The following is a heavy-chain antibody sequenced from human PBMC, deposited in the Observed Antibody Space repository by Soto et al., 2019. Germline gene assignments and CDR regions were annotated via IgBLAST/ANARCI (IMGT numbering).Heavy chain of an antibody. CDR1: GGSISSYY. Sequence: QVQLQESGPGLVKPSETLSLTCTVSGGSISSYYWSWIRQPPGKGLEWIGYIYYSGSTNYNPSLKSRVTISVDTSKNQFSLKLSSVTAADTAVYYCARDHPRRGGAVWFFDYWGQGTLVTVSS. J-gene: IGHJ4*02. D-gene: IGHD6-19*01. CDR3: ARDHPRRGGAVWFFDY. V-gene: IGHV4-59*01. CDR2: IYYSGST.